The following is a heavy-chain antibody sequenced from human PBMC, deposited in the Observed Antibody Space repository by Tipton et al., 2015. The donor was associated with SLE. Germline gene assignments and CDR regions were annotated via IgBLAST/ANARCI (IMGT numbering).Heavy chain of an antibody. CDR1: GFSFSGYY. D-gene: IGHD6-19*01. Sequence: QSGPEVKRPGASMKVSCKTSGFSFSGYYMHWVRQAPGQGLEWMGWINSHTGDTNYAQRFQGRVTLTRDTSINTVYMEVNRLRSNDTAVYFCARTPVYTRYNSGWEEGPRYFDYWGQGTLVTVSS. CDR3: ARTPVYTRYNSGWEEGPRYFDY. CDR2: INSHTGDT. J-gene: IGHJ4*02. V-gene: IGHV1-2*02.